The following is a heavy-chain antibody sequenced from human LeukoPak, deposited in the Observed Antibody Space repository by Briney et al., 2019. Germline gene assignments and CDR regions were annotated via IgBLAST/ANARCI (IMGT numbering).Heavy chain of an antibody. D-gene: IGHD3-10*01. CDR3: ARDIGSGSYHFDY. J-gene: IGHJ4*02. CDR1: GGTFSSYA. Sequence: SVKVSCKASGGTFSSYAISWVRRAPGQGLEWMGGIIPIFGTANYAQKFQGRVTITTDESTSTAYMELSSLRSEDTAVYYCARDIGSGSYHFDYWGQGTLVTVSS. V-gene: IGHV1-69*05. CDR2: IIPIFGTA.